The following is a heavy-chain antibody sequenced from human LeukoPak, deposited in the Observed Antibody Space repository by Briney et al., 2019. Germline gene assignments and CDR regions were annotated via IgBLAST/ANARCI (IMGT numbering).Heavy chain of an antibody. V-gene: IGHV3-30*02. CDR3: ARGGGYGDYAFDY. CDR1: GFTFSSYG. Sequence: GGSLRLSCAASGFTFSSYGMHWVRQAPGKGLEWVAFIRYDGSNKYYADSVKGRFTISRDNSKNTLYLQMNSLRAEDTAVYYCARGGGYGDYAFDYWGQGTLVTVSS. CDR2: IRYDGSNK. D-gene: IGHD4-17*01. J-gene: IGHJ4*02.